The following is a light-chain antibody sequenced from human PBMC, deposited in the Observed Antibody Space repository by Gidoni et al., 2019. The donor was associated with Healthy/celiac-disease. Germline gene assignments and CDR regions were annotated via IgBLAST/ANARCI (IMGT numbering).Light chain of an antibody. Sequence: EIVMTQSPATLSVSPGERATLSCRASQSVSSNLAWYQQKPGQAPRLLIYGASTRATGIPARFSGSGSGTEFTLTISSLQSEDFAVYYCQQYNNWPPGTFXQGTKVEIK. CDR1: QSVSSN. J-gene: IGKJ1*01. CDR3: QQYNNWPPGT. CDR2: GAS. V-gene: IGKV3-15*01.